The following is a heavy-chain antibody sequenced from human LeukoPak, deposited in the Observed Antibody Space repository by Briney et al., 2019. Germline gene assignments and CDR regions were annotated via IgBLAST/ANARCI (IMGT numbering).Heavy chain of an antibody. Sequence: PGGSLRLSCEVPGLTSTDYPTHWVRQAPGKSLEWVSLINGEGTRTYYTDSVKGRFSISRDYSKNSLYLQMTSLTTEDTATYYSVMMTRDDAFDIWGPGTMVTVSS. D-gene: IGHD3-16*01. CDR1: GLTSTDYP. J-gene: IGHJ3*02. CDR2: INGEGTRT. CDR3: VMMTRDDAFDI. V-gene: IGHV3-43*02.